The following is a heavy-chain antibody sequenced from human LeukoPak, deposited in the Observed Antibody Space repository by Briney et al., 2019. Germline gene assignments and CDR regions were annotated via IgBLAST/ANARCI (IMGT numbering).Heavy chain of an antibody. D-gene: IGHD5-12*01. CDR1: GYTFTRYD. J-gene: IGHJ4*02. V-gene: IGHV1-8*01. Sequence: ASVKVSCKASGYTFTRYDINWVRQATGQGLEWMGWMNPNTGNTGYAQKFQGRVTMTRNTSITTAYMELSSLRPEDTAVYFCARGMDSGFWGQGTLVTVSS. CDR2: MNPNTGNT. CDR3: ARGMDSGF.